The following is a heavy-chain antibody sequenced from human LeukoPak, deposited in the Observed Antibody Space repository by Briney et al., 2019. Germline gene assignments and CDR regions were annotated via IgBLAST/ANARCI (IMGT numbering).Heavy chain of an antibody. CDR1: GFTFSSYS. CDR2: ISSSSSYI. Sequence: GGSLRLPCAASGFTFSSYSMNWVRQAPGKGLEWVSSISSSSSYIYYADSVKGRFTISRDNAKNSLYLQMNSLRAEDTAVYYCARDQFGYCSGGSCSSYYYYGMDVWGKGTTVTVSS. V-gene: IGHV3-21*01. CDR3: ARDQFGYCSGGSCSSYYYYGMDV. D-gene: IGHD2-15*01. J-gene: IGHJ6*04.